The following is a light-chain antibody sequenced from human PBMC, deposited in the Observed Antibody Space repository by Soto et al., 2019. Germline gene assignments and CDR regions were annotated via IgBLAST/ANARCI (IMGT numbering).Light chain of an antibody. CDR2: GAS. J-gene: IGKJ4*01. CDR1: QSVSSNY. CDR3: QQYGSSPRLT. V-gene: IGKV3-20*01. Sequence: EIVLTQSPGTLSLSPGERATLSCRASQSVSSNYLAWYQQKPGQAPRLLISGASNRATGIPDRFSGSGSGTEFTLTISRLEPEDVAVYYCQQYGSSPRLTFGGGTKVEIK.